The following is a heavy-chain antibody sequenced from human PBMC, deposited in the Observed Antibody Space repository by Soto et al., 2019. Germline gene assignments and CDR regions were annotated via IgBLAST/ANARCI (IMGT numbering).Heavy chain of an antibody. CDR2: ISTYNGNT. D-gene: IGHD1-20*01. V-gene: IGHV1-18*01. CDR1: GYTFTSYG. CDR3: ANDRAYNGNYGSLDP. Sequence: QVQLVQSGAEVKKPGASVKVSCKASGYTFTSYGISWVRQAPGQGLEWMGWISTYNGNTNYAQKLQGRVTMTTDTSTTTATVKPTSLSSDESALSYCANDRAYNGNYGSLDPWGQGTLVTVSS. J-gene: IGHJ5*02.